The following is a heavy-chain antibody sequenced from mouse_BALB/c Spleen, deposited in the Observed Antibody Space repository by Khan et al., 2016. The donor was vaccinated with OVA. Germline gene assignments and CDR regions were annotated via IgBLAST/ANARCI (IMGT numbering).Heavy chain of an antibody. J-gene: IGHJ4*01. D-gene: IGHD1-2*01. CDR3: SYSLLLDAMDY. CDR1: GFNIKDTY. Sequence: VQLQQSGAELVKPGASVKLSCIVSGFNIKDTYIHWVKQRPEQGLDWIGRIDPANGNTKYDPKFQGKATMTADTSSNTAYLQLSSLTSEDTAVYYCSYSLLLDAMDYWGQGTSVTVSS. V-gene: IGHV14-3*02. CDR2: IDPANGNT.